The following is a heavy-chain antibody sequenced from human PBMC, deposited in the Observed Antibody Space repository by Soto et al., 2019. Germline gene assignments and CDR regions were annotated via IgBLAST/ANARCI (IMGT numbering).Heavy chain of an antibody. CDR3: ARGHYDFWSGYFATIDY. Sequence: QVQLQESGPGLVKPSETLSLTCTVSGGSISNYYWSWIRQPPGKGLEWIGYIHYSGSTKYNPSLNTRVTISADTSNNPSSLKLRSVTAADTAVYYCARGHYDFWSGYFATIDYWGQGTLVTVS. V-gene: IGHV4-59*08. CDR1: GGSISNYY. J-gene: IGHJ4*02. D-gene: IGHD3-3*01. CDR2: IHYSGST.